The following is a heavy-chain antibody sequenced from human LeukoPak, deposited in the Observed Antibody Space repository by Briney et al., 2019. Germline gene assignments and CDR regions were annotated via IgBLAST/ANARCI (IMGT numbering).Heavy chain of an antibody. CDR1: GGSISSYY. CDR2: IYYSGRI. J-gene: IGHJ4*02. Sequence: SETLSLTCTVSGGSISSYYWSWIRQPPGKGLECIGYIYYSGRINYNPSLKSRVTISVDTSKNQFSLKLSSVTAADTAVYYCARALWGSYSFDYWGQGTLVTVSS. V-gene: IGHV4-59*01. CDR3: ARALWGSYSFDY. D-gene: IGHD2-2*02.